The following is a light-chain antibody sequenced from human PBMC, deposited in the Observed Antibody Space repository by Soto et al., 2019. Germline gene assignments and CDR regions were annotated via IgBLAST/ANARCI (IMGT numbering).Light chain of an antibody. CDR3: QQYNSSPIT. Sequence: EIVLTQSPGTLSLSPGDRATLSCRASQSIGSGYLAWYQQKPGQAPRILIYAASSRATGIPDRFSGSGSVTEFTLTISSLESEDFEVYFCQQYNSSPITFGQGTKLDIK. CDR2: AAS. J-gene: IGKJ1*01. V-gene: IGKV3-20*01. CDR1: QSIGSGY.